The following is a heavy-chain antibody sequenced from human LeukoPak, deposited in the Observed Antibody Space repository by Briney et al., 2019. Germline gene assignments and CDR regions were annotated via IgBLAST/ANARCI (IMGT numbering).Heavy chain of an antibody. Sequence: GGSPRLSSVASVFTFSSYWVSWVRQAPGKGREWVANIKQDGSEKYYVDSVKGRFTISRDNTKNSLYLQMNSLRAEDTAVYYCARGGGDYEHFDYWGQGTLVTVSS. CDR1: VFTFSSYW. V-gene: IGHV3-7*01. J-gene: IGHJ4*02. CDR3: ARGGGDYEHFDY. D-gene: IGHD2-21*02. CDR2: IKQDGSEK.